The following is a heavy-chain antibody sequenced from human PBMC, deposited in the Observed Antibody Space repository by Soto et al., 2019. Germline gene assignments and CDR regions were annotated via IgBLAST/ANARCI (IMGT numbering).Heavy chain of an antibody. Sequence: EVQMLESGGGLVQPGRSLRLSCAASGFTFSNYAMSWVRQAPGKGLEWVTTISGVGGRTPYSESVEGRFTISRDNSKSTLYLQMDSLRAEDTAVYHCAVLTGYFYDLDVLGQGTTVTVSS. V-gene: IGHV3-23*01. D-gene: IGHD7-27*01. CDR3: AVLTGYFYDLDV. CDR2: ISGVGGRT. CDR1: GFTFSNYA. J-gene: IGHJ6*02.